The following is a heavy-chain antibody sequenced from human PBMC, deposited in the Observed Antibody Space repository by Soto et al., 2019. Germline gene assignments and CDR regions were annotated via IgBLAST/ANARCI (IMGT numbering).Heavy chain of an antibody. CDR1: GYTFTGYY. CDR3: AREWFVLIPGKNYYAMDG. Sequence: ASVKVSCKASGYTFTGYYMHWVRQAPGQGLEWMGWINPNSGGTNYAQKFQGRVSMTRDTSITTAYMELSRLRSDDTAVYYCAREWFVLIPGKNYYAMDGRGQRSTVTVSS. CDR2: INPNSGGT. D-gene: IGHD2-2*01. J-gene: IGHJ6*02. V-gene: IGHV1-2*02.